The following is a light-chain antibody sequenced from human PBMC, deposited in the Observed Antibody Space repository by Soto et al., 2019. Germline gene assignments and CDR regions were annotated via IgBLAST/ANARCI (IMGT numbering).Light chain of an antibody. CDR1: SSNIETNT. CDR2: NNN. V-gene: IGLV1-44*01. J-gene: IGLJ3*02. Sequence: QPVLTQPPSASGTPGQRVTISCSGSSSNIETNTVDWYQHLPGTAPKVLIFNNNQRPSGVPDRFSGSKSGTSASLAISGLQSEDEADYYCAAWDDSLNGLWVFGGGTKLTVL. CDR3: AAWDDSLNGLWV.